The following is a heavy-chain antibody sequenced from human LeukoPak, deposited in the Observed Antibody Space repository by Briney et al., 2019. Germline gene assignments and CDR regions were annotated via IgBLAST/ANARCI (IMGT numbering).Heavy chain of an antibody. J-gene: IGHJ4*02. CDR3: AREEDDCSGGSCYLGYFDC. CDR1: GYAFTGYC. CDR2: INPNSGDT. V-gene: IGHV1-2*02. D-gene: IGHD2-15*01. Sequence: ASVKVSCKASGYAFTGYCMHWVRQAPGQGLEWMGWINPNSGDTNYAQKFQGRVTMTRDTSIGTTYMELSRLRSDDTAVYYCAREEDDCSGGSCYLGYFDCWGQGTLVTVSS.